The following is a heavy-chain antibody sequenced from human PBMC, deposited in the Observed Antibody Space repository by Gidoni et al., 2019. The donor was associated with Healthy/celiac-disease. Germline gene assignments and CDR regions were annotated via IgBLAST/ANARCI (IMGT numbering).Heavy chain of an antibody. Sequence: QVQLVQSGAEVKTPGASVKVSCKASGYTFPLYGISWVRQSPGQGLEWMGWISAYNGNTNYAQKLQGRVTMTTDTSTSTAYMELRSLRSDDTAVYYCARDHPGIAAAGTFESNYYYYYGMDVWGQGTTVTVSS. D-gene: IGHD6-13*01. CDR1: GYTFPLYG. CDR3: ARDHPGIAAAGTFESNYYYYYGMDV. J-gene: IGHJ6*02. V-gene: IGHV1-18*01. CDR2: ISAYNGNT.